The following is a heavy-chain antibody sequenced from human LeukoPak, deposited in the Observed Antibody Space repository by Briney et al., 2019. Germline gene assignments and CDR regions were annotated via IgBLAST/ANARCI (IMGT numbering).Heavy chain of an antibody. CDR3: AREVMAPTHYYFDY. CDR2: ISAYNGNT. D-gene: IGHD2-8*01. CDR1: GYTFTSYG. J-gene: IGHJ4*02. V-gene: IGHV1-18*01. Sequence: ASVKVSCKASGYTFTSYGISWVRQAPGQGLEWMGWISAYNGNTNYAQKLQGRVTMTTDTSTSTAYMELRSLRSDDTAVYYCAREVMAPTHYYFDYWGQGTLVTVSS.